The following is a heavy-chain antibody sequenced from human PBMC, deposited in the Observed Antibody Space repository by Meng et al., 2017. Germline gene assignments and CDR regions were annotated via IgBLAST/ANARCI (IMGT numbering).Heavy chain of an antibody. V-gene: IGHV4-34*01. CDR2: INHSGST. CDR1: GGSFSDYY. J-gene: IGHJ4*02. Sequence: QTLSLTCVVSGGSFSDYYWSWIRQPPGKGLEWIGEINHSGSTNYNPSLESRATISVDTSQNNLSLKLSSVTAADSAVYYCARGPTTMAHDFDYWGQGTLVTVSS. D-gene: IGHD4-11*01. CDR3: ARGPTTMAHDFDY.